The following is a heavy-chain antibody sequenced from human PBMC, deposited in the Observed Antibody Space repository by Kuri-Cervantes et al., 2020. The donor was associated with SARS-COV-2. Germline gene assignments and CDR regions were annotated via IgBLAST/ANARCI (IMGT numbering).Heavy chain of an antibody. D-gene: IGHD1-26*01. Sequence: ESLKISCTVSGGSISSYYWGWIRQPPGKGLEWIGEINHSGSTNYNPSLKSRVTISVDTSKNQFSLKLSSVTAADTAVYYCARGHVGAMSWGQGTLVTVSS. J-gene: IGHJ4*02. CDR3: ARGHVGAMS. V-gene: IGHV4-34*01. CDR2: INHSGST. CDR1: GGSISSYY.